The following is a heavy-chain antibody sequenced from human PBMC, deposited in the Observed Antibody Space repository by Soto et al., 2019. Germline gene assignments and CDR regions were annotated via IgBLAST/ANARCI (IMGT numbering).Heavy chain of an antibody. CDR2: INWNSGSI. V-gene: IGHV3-9*01. J-gene: IGHJ1*01. Sequence: LRRSCAASGFTFDDYAMHWVRQVPGKGLEWVSGINWNSGSIGYGDSVKGRFAISRDNAKNSLHLQMNSLSAEDTAFYYCVKDESINWYSGHFRHWGQGTLVTVSS. D-gene: IGHD6-13*01. CDR1: GFTFDDYA. CDR3: VKDESINWYSGHFRH.